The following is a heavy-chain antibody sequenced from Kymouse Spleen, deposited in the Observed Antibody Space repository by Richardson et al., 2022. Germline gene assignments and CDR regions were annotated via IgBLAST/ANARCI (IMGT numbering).Heavy chain of an antibody. J-gene: IGHJ6*02. CDR2: INHSGST. Sequence: QVQLQQWGAGLLKPSETLSLTCAVYGGSFSGYYWSWIRQPPGKGLEWIGEINHSGSTNYNPSLKSRVTISVDTSKNQFSLKLSSVTAADTAVYYCARIRGYDVDYYYGMDVWGQGTTVTVSS. D-gene: IGHD5-12*01. CDR1: GGSFSGYY. V-gene: IGHV4-34*01. CDR3: ARIRGYDVDYYYGMDV.